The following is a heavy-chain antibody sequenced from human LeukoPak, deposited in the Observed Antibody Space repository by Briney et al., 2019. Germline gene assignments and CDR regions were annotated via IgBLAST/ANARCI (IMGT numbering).Heavy chain of an antibody. D-gene: IGHD3-22*01. CDR1: GGTFSSYA. J-gene: IGHJ6*02. CDR2: ISAYNGNT. Sequence: ASVKVSCKASGGTFSSYAISWVRQAPGQGLEWMGWISAYNGNTNYAQKLQGRVTMTTDTSTSTAYMELRSLRSDDTAVYYCARESPPRGFYYYYGMDVWGQGTTVTVSS. V-gene: IGHV1-18*01. CDR3: ARESPPRGFYYYYGMDV.